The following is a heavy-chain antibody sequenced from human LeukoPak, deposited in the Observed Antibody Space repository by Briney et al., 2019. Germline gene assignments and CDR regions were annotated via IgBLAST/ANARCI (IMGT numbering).Heavy chain of an antibody. V-gene: IGHV1-8*01. D-gene: IGHD1-14*01. CDR2: VHPNSGDT. CDR1: GYPFTTYE. J-gene: IGHJ5*02. Sequence: ASVKVSCKTSGYPFTTYEINWVRQAAGQGLEWMGWVHPNSGDTAYAQKFQGRVTMTRDTSISTAYMELSGLRSDDTAVYFCARGPRNDPWGQGTLVTVSS. CDR3: ARGPRNDP.